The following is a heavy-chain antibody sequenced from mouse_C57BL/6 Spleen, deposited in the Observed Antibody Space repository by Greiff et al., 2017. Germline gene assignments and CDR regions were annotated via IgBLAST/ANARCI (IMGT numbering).Heavy chain of an antibody. D-gene: IGHD2-4*01. CDR1: GYTFTDYN. J-gene: IGHJ4*01. V-gene: IGHV1-18*01. Sequence: DVKLQESGPELVKPGASVKIPCKASGYTFTDYNMDWVKQSHGKSLEWIGDINPNNGGTIYNQKFKGKATLTVDKSSSTAYMELRSLTSEDTAVYYCASSIYYDYDGYAMDYWGQGTSVTVSS. CDR3: ASSIYYDYDGYAMDY. CDR2: INPNNGGT.